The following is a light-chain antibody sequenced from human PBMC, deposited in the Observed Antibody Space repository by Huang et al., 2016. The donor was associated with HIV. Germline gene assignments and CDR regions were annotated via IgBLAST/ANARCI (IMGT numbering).Light chain of an antibody. CDR1: PSIASN. CDR2: EAS. CDR3: QQRTNWPPWT. Sequence: EVVLTQSPATLSLSPGDRATLSSRASPSIASNLAWYQQRSGQAPRLLIYEASNRATGIPARFSGSGSGTDFTLTINSLEPEDFAVYYCQQRTNWPPWTFGQGTKVEIK. J-gene: IGKJ1*01. V-gene: IGKV3-11*01.